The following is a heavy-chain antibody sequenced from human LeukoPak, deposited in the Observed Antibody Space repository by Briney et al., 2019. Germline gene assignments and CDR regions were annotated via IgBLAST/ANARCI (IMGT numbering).Heavy chain of an antibody. CDR1: GFTFSSYA. CDR3: ARTRSSTWHLLDY. J-gene: IGHJ4*02. CDR2: ISGSGGST. Sequence: GGSLRLSCAASGFTFSSYAMHWVRQAPGKGLEWVSAISGSGGSTYYADSVKGRFTISRDNSKNTLYLQMNSLRAEDTAVYYCARTRSSTWHLLDYWGQGTLVTVSS. D-gene: IGHD6-13*01. V-gene: IGHV3-23*01.